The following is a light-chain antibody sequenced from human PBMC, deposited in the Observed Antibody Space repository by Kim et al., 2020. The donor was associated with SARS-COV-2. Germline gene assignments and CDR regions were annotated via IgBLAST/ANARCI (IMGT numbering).Light chain of an antibody. Sequence: SVDLGKTVRIKCQGDRLRVYYASWYQQKPGQAPMLVMYGKNNRPSGIPDRFSGSSSGSTASLTITGAQAEDEADYYCDSRDNSGNQFGGGTQLTVL. CDR1: RLRVYY. CDR2: GKN. V-gene: IGLV3-19*01. CDR3: DSRDNSGNQ. J-gene: IGLJ3*02.